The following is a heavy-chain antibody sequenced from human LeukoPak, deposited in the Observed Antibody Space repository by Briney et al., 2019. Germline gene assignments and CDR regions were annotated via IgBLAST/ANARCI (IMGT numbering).Heavy chain of an antibody. V-gene: IGHV4-39*07. J-gene: IGHJ4*02. Sequence: SETLSLTCTVSGGSISSSSYYWGWIRQPPGKGLEWIGSIYYSGSTYYNPSLKSRVTISVDTSKNQLSLKLSSVTAADTAVYYCARGRIRLFYLPDYWGQGTLVTVSS. CDR3: ARGRIRLFYLPDY. CDR2: IYYSGST. CDR1: GGSISSSSYY. D-gene: IGHD5-18*01.